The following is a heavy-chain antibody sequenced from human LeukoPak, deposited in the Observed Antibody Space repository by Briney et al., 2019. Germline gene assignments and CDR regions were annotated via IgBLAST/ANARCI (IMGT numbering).Heavy chain of an antibody. Sequence: PGGSLRLSCAASGFIFSDHWMHWVRQAPGKGLVWLSRINNDGSSTIYADSVKGRFTFSRDNAENTLFLEMSSLRVEDTAVYHCASDSPYYGMDVWGQGTTVTVSS. V-gene: IGHV3-74*01. CDR1: GFIFSDHW. CDR2: INNDGSST. J-gene: IGHJ6*02. CDR3: ASDSPYYGMDV.